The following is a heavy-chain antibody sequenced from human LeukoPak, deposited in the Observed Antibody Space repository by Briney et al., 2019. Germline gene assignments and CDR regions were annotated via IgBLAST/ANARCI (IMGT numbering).Heavy chain of an antibody. J-gene: IGHJ4*02. CDR1: GGTFSSYA. CDR2: IIPIFGTA. Sequence: GSSVKVSCKASGGTFSSYAISWVRQAAGQGLEWMGGIIPIFGTANYAQKFQGRVTITADESTSTAYMELSSLRSEDTAVYYCARLGYCSSTSCPLDYWGQGTLVSVSS. V-gene: IGHV1-69*01. CDR3: ARLGYCSSTSCPLDY. D-gene: IGHD2-2*01.